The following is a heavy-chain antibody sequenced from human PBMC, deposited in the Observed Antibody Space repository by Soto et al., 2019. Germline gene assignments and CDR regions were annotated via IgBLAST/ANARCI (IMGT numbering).Heavy chain of an antibody. CDR2: ISHSGST. J-gene: IGHJ4*02. CDR3: VRSGYYDDFYFDF. CDR1: GGSISSSSNY. V-gene: IGHV4-39*01. D-gene: IGHD3-3*01. Sequence: SETLSLTCSVSGGSISSSSNYWGWIRQPPGEGLEWIGTISHSGSTYYNPSLKSRVIISVDTSKNQFSLKVKSVTAADTAVYYFVRSGYYDDFYFDFWGQGALVTVSS.